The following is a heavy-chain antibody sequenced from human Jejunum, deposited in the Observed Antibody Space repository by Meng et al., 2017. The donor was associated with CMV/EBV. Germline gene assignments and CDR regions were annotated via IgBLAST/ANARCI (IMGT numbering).Heavy chain of an antibody. V-gene: IGHV3-74*01. CDR3: VRDAGRGHGYNYLGYFDY. Sequence: FAPFWLLCVRHSPGTRLVWVSTLHADGRSTTYADSVTGRFTISRDNAKNTLYLQMDSLRAEDTAVYYCVRDAGRGHGYNYLGYFDYWGQGTQVTVSS. CDR1: FAPFW. CDR2: LHADGRST. D-gene: IGHD5-24*01. J-gene: IGHJ4*02.